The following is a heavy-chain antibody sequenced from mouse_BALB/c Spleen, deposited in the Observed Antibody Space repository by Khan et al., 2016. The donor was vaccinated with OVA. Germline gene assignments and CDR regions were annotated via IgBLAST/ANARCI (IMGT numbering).Heavy chain of an antibody. CDR1: GYTFTSYW. Sequence: LQQPGSELVRPGASVKLSCKASGYTFTSYWMHWVKQRPGQGLEWIGNIYPGSGSTNYDEKFKSKATLTVDTASSTAYMQLSSLTSEDSAVYYCTSVVDYFDYWGQGTTLTVSS. CDR3: TSVVDYFDY. J-gene: IGHJ2*01. D-gene: IGHD1-1*01. CDR2: IYPGSGST. V-gene: IGHV1S22*01.